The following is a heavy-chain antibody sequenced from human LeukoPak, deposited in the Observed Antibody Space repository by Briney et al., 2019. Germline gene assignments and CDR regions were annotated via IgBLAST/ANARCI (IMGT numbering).Heavy chain of an antibody. CDR2: IYTSERI. Sequence: SETLSLTCTVSGGSISLFYWSWIRQPAGKGLEWIGHIYTSERINYNPSLMSRVTMSVDTSKNQFSLKLRSVTAADTAVYFCAADAGYPSRHDSWGQGTLVTVSS. J-gene: IGHJ4*02. CDR1: GGSISLFY. D-gene: IGHD5-18*01. CDR3: AADAGYPSRHDS. V-gene: IGHV4-4*07.